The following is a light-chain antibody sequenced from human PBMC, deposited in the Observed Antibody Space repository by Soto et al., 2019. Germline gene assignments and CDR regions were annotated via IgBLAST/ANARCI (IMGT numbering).Light chain of an antibody. CDR3: QQYSSYSET. V-gene: IGKV1-5*01. CDR2: DAS. CDR1: QRIHHY. J-gene: IGKJ2*01. Sequence: DIQMTQSPSTLSASVGDRVTITCRASQRIHHYLAWYQQKPGKAPKVLIYDASILENGVPSRFSGSGSGTEFTLTINSLQPDDFGTYYCQQYSSYSETFGQGTKLEIK.